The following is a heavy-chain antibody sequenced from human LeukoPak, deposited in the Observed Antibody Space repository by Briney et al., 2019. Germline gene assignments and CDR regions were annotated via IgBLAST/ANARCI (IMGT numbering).Heavy chain of an antibody. Sequence: PGGSLRLSCAASGFTFSTYAMSWVRQASGKGLEWVSGIGGSGGSTYYADSVKGRFTISRDNSSNTLYLQMNSLRAEDTAVYYCVKGRSPDRANCGGDCYQSEYWGQGTLATVSS. CDR3: VKGRSPDRANCGGDCYQSEY. V-gene: IGHV3-23*01. D-gene: IGHD2-21*02. CDR2: IGGSGGST. CDR1: GFTFSTYA. J-gene: IGHJ4*02.